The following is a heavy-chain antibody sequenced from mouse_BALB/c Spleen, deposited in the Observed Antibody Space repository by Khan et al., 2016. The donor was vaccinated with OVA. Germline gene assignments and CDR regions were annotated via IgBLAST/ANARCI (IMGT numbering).Heavy chain of an antibody. CDR1: GFTFSSFG. D-gene: IGHD2-1*01. CDR3: VRSGGNFHWYFDV. J-gene: IGHJ1*01. Sequence: EVELVESGGGLVQPGGSWKLSCAASGFTFSSFGMHWVRQAPKKGLEWVAYMSSGSSTIYYVDTVKGRFTISRDNPKNTLFLQMTSLRSEDTAMYYCVRSGGNFHWYFDVWGAGASVTVSS. CDR2: MSSGSSTI. V-gene: IGHV5-17*02.